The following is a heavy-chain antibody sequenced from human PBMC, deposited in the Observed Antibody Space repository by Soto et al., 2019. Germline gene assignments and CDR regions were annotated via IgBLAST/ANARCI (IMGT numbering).Heavy chain of an antibody. CDR1: GFNFGSNS. D-gene: IGHD6-19*01. CDR3: VILADGKFDL. CDR2: ISDTSHRI. Sequence: EVLLLGSGGGLVQPGGSPRLSCSASGFNFGSNSMAWVRQAPGKGLEYVASISDTSHRIFHADPLKDRFTISRDNSRSRLYLEMKSLRAEDTALYYCVILADGKFDLWGQGTLVIVSS. J-gene: IGHJ5*02. V-gene: IGHV3-23*01.